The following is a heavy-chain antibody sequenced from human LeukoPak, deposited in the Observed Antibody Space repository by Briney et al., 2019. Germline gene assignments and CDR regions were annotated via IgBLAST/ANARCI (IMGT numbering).Heavy chain of an antibody. CDR1: GFTFSTYS. Sequence: PGGSLRLSCAASGFTFSTYSMNWVRQAPGKGLEWVSYISTSSGTMYYADSVKGRFTISRDNAQNSLYLQMNSLTAEDTAVYYCAREGSVADDFDYWGQGTLVTVSS. CDR2: ISTSSGTM. V-gene: IGHV3-48*04. CDR3: AREGSVADDFDY. J-gene: IGHJ4*02.